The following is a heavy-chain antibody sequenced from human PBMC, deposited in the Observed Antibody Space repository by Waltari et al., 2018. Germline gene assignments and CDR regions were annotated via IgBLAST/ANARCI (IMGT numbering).Heavy chain of an antibody. D-gene: IGHD4-17*01. V-gene: IGHV3-74*01. CDR3: ARGARRTTVTTGWWYFDL. CDR1: GFTYSMSW. J-gene: IGHJ2*01. Sequence: EVQLVESGGGLVQPGGSLRLSCAACGFTYSMSWMHWVRQAPGKGLVWVSRSNSDGRSTSYADSVKGRFTISKDNAKNTVYLQMNSLRAEDTAIYYCARGARRTTVTTGWWYFDLWGRGTLVTVSS. CDR2: SNSDGRST.